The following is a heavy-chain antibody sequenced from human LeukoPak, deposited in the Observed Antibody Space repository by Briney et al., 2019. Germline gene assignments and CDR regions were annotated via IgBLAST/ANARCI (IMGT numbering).Heavy chain of an antibody. V-gene: IGHV4-59*12. CDR1: GGSISSYY. CDR3: AREGIAVAGPGGNLDY. CDR2: IYYSGST. D-gene: IGHD6-19*01. Sequence: SETLSLTCTVSGGSISSYYWSWIRQPPGKGLEWIGYIYYSGSTYYNPSLKSRVTISVDTSKNQFSLKLSSVTAADTAVYYCAREGIAVAGPGGNLDYWGQGTLVTVSS. J-gene: IGHJ4*02.